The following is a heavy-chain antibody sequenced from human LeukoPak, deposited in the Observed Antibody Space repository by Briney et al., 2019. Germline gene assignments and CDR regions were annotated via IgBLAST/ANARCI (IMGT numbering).Heavy chain of an antibody. CDR2: IYYSGST. J-gene: IGHJ4*02. Sequence: SETLSLTCTVSGGSISSYYWSWIRQPPGKGLEWIGYIYYSGSTNYNPSLKSRVTISVDRPKNQFSLKLSSVTAADTAVYYCARDKGFDYWGQGTLVTVSS. V-gene: IGHV4-59*01. CDR1: GGSISSYY. CDR3: ARDKGFDY.